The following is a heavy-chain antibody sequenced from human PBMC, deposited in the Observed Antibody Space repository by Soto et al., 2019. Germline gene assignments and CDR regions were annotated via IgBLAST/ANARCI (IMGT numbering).Heavy chain of an antibody. CDR3: ATRGTRWLQSPFDY. D-gene: IGHD1-1*01. Sequence: QVQVVQSGAEVKKPGASVKVSCKVSGYTLTDLAMHWVRQAPGKGLEWVGGFDPEDGETIYAQKFQGRVPMTEDTSTDTAYMKLSSLRSEDTAVYYCATRGTRWLQSPFDYWGQGTLVTVSS. J-gene: IGHJ4*02. CDR2: FDPEDGET. CDR1: GYTLTDLA. V-gene: IGHV1-24*01.